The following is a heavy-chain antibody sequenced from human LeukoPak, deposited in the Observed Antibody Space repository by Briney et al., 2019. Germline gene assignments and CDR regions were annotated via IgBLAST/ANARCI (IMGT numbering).Heavy chain of an antibody. V-gene: IGHV4-30-2*01. CDR1: GGSISSGGYY. D-gene: IGHD3-9*01. CDR3: AGYYDILTGYDY. Sequence: SQTLSLTCTVSGGSISSGGYYWSWIRQPPGKGLEWIGYIYHSGSTYYNPSLKSRVTISVDTSKNQFSLKLSSVTAADTAVYYCAGYYDILTGYDYWGQXTLVTVSS. J-gene: IGHJ4*02. CDR2: IYHSGST.